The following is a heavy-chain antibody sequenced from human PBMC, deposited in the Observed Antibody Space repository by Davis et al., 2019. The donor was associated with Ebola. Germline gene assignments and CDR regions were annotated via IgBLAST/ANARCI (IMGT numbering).Heavy chain of an antibody. D-gene: IGHD6-25*01. Sequence: TLSLTCAVYGGSFSGYYWSWIRQPPGKALEWLALIDWDDDKYYSTSLKTRLTISKDTSKNQVVLTMTNMDPVDTATYYCARIGAADGMDVWGQGTTVTVSS. CDR2: IDWDDDK. V-gene: IGHV2-70*01. J-gene: IGHJ6*02. CDR3: ARIGAADGMDV. CDR1: GGSFSGYY.